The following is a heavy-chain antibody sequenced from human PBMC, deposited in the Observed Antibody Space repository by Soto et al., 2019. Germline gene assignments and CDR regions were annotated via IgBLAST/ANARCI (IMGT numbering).Heavy chain of an antibody. Sequence: ASETLSLTCAVSGGSISSSNWWSWVRQPPGKGLEWIGEIYHTGSTNYNPSLKSRVTISVDKSKNQFSLNLNSVTAADTAVYYCARGGPIAERWNYYYYTMDVWGQGTTVTVSS. D-gene: IGHD6-13*01. J-gene: IGHJ6*02. CDR2: IYHTGST. CDR3: ARGGPIAERWNYYYYTMDV. CDR1: GGSISSSNW. V-gene: IGHV4-4*02.